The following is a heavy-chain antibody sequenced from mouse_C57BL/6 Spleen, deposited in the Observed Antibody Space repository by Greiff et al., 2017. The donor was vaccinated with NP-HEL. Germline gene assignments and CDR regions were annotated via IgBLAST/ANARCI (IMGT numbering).Heavy chain of an antibody. J-gene: IGHJ3*01. CDR1: GYTFTDYN. D-gene: IGHD2-3*01. V-gene: IGHV1-22*01. CDR2: INPNNGGT. Sequence: VQLQQSGPELVKPGASVKMSCKASGYTFTDYNMHWVKQSHGKSLEWIGYINPNNGGTSYNQKFKGKATLTVNKSSSTAYMVLRSLTSYDAAVYYCARWLLRYEAWFAYWGQGTLVTVSA. CDR3: ARWLLRYEAWFAY.